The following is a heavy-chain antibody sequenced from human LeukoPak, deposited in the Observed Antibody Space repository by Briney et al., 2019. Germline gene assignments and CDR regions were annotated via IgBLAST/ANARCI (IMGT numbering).Heavy chain of an antibody. D-gene: IGHD3-22*01. CDR2: ISGSGGST. J-gene: IGHJ5*02. CDR3: AKGADYYDSSGYFAFDP. CDR1: GFTFSSYG. Sequence: GGSLRLSCAASGFTFSSYGMSWVRQAPGKGLEWVSAISGSGGSTYYADSVRGRFTISRDNSKNTLYLQMNSLTAEDTAVYYCAKGADYYDSSGYFAFDPWGQGTLVTVSS. V-gene: IGHV3-23*01.